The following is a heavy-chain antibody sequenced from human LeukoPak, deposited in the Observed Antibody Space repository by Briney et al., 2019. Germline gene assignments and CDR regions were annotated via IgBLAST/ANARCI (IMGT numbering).Heavy chain of an antibody. V-gene: IGHV4-61*02. CDR1: GGSITSGTYY. J-gene: IGHJ4*02. CDR2: FYTSENT. D-gene: IGHD6-13*01. CDR3: ARDSAGITAAGLF. Sequence: SQTLSLTCTVSGGSITSGTYYWSWIRQPAGKGLEGIGRFYTSENTNYNPSLKSRVTLSLDASRNQFSLKLSYVTAADTAIYYCARDSAGITAAGLFWGQGTLVTVSS.